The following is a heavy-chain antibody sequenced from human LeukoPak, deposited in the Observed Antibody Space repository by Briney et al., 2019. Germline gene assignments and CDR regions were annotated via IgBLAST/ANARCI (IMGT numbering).Heavy chain of an antibody. CDR1: GGSISSYY. V-gene: IGHV4-59*01. D-gene: IGHD4-11*01. CDR3: ARAVNPYYGMDV. CDR2: IYYGGST. J-gene: IGHJ6*02. Sequence: SEILSLTCTVSGGSISSYYWSWIRQPPGKGLEWIGYIYYGGSTNYNPSLKSRVTISVDTSKNQFSLKLSSVTAADTAVYYCARAVNPYYGMDVWGQGTTVTVSS.